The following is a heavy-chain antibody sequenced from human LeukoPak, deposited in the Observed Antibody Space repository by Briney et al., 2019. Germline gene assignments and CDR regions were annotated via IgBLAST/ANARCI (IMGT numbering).Heavy chain of an antibody. CDR3: ARSLPAADYYFDY. CDR1: VGTFSSYA. CDR2: IIPIFCTA. D-gene: IGHD2-2*01. V-gene: IGHV1-69*05. J-gene: IGHJ4*02. Sequence: SSVKVSCKSSVGTFSSYAISWVRQAPAQGLEWMGGIIPIFCTANYAQKFQGRVTITTEESMSTADMELSSLRSEDTAVYYCARSLPAADYYFDYWGQRTLVTVS.